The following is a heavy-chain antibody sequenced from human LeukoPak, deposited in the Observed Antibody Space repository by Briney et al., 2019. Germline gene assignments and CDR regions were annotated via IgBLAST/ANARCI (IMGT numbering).Heavy chain of an antibody. CDR3: ARGKTMVYCGGDCYRFDN. Sequence: ASVKVSCKASGYTFTSYGISWVRQAPGQGLEWVGWINPNSGGTNYAQKFQGRVTMTRDTSISTAYVELSRLLSGDTAVYYCARGKTMVYCGGDCYRFDNWGQGTLVTVSS. CDR2: INPNSGGT. V-gene: IGHV1-2*02. J-gene: IGHJ4*02. D-gene: IGHD2-21*02. CDR1: GYTFTSYG.